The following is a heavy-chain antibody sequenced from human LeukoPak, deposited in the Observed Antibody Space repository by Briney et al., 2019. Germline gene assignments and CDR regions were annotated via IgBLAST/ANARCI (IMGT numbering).Heavy chain of an antibody. CDR3: ARAKHGSAPGIAAAGFDY. CDR1: GGTFSNYA. Sequence: ASVKVSCKASGGTFSNYAISWVRQAPGQGLEWMGGIIPIFGTANYAQKFQGRVTITADKSTSTAYMELSSLRSEDTAVYYCARAKHGSAPGIAAAGFDYWGQGTLVTVSS. J-gene: IGHJ4*02. D-gene: IGHD6-13*01. CDR2: IIPIFGTA. V-gene: IGHV1-69*06.